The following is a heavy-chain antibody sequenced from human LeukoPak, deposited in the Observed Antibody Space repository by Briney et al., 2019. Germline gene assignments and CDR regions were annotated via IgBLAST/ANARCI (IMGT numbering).Heavy chain of an antibody. J-gene: IGHJ4*02. CDR1: GFPFSTYS. D-gene: IGHD6-13*01. Sequence: PGGSLRLSCAASGFPFSTYSMSWGRQAPGEGVEWVSYICSISSIIYYADSVKGRFTISRDNARSSLYLQMNSLRAEDTAVYYCARSRPGTEAGQPNFDYWGQGTLVTVSS. CDR3: ARSRPGTEAGQPNFDY. CDR2: ICSISSII. V-gene: IGHV3-48*01.